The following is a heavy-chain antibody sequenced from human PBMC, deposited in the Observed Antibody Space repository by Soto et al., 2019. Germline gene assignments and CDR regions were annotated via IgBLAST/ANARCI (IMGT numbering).Heavy chain of an antibody. CDR1: GFTFSRYG. D-gene: IGHD3-16*02. Sequence: QVQLVESGGGVVQPGRSLRLSCAASGFTFSRYGMHWVRQAPGKGLEWVAVIWYDGSNKYYADSVKGRFTISRDNSKNTLYLQMNSLRAEDTAVYYCARGGAIEPGPSFDYWGQGTLVTVSS. V-gene: IGHV3-33*01. CDR3: ARGGAIEPGPSFDY. CDR2: IWYDGSNK. J-gene: IGHJ4*02.